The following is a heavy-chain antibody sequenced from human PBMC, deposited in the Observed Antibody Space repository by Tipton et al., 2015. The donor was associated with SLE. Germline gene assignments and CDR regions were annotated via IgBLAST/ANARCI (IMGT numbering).Heavy chain of an antibody. Sequence: TLSLTCAVYGGSFSGYYWSWIRQPPGKGLEWIGEINHSGSTNYNPSLKSRVTISVDTSKNQFSLKLSSVTAADTAVYYCARAVGRFAYWGQGTLVTVSS. CDR1: GGSFSGYY. D-gene: IGHD1-26*01. V-gene: IGHV4-34*01. CDR2: INHSGST. J-gene: IGHJ4*02. CDR3: ARAVGRFAY.